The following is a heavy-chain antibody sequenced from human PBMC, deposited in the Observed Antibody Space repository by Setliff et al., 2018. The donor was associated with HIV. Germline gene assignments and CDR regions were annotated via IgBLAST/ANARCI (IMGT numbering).Heavy chain of an antibody. CDR1: GYTFTTYG. D-gene: IGHD2-8*02. CDR2: MNTETGNP. Sequence: ASVKVSCKASGYTFTTYGISWVRQAPGQGPEWMGWMNTETGNPMYAQGFRGRLVFSLDTSVNTTYLQINNLKADDTAMYYCARVGSYWSTFDYWGQGALVTVSS. CDR3: ARVGSYWSTFDY. J-gene: IGHJ4*02. V-gene: IGHV7-4-1*02.